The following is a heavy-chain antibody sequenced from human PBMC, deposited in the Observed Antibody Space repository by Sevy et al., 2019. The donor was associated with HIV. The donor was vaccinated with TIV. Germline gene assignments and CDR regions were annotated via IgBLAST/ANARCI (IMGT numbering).Heavy chain of an antibody. D-gene: IGHD2-15*01. Sequence: GESLKISCAASGFTFSSYWMNWVRQAPGKGLEWVASVKQDGSVKYYVDSVKGRFTISGDNAKNSLYLQMNSLRAEDTAVYYCASWSSGGFDYWGQGTLVTVSS. CDR1: GFTFSSYW. CDR3: ASWSSGGFDY. J-gene: IGHJ4*02. V-gene: IGHV3-7*01. CDR2: VKQDGSVK.